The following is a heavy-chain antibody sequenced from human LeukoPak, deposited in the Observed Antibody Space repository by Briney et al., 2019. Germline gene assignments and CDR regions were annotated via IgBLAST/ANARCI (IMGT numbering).Heavy chain of an antibody. Sequence: KASETLSLTCTVSGYSISSGYYWGWIRQPPGKGLEWIGSIYHSGSTYYNPSLKSRVTISVDTSKNQFSLKLSSVTAADTAVYYCATDPSIVGATTDDAFDIWGQGTMVTVSS. D-gene: IGHD1-26*01. CDR3: ATDPSIVGATTDDAFDI. J-gene: IGHJ3*02. V-gene: IGHV4-38-2*02. CDR2: IYHSGST. CDR1: GYSISSGYY.